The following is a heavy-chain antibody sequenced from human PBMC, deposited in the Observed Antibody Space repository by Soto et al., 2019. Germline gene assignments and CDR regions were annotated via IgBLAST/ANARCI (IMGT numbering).Heavy chain of an antibody. V-gene: IGHV4-30-4*01. J-gene: IGHJ1*01. CDR1: GGSISSGDYY. CDR3: ARTATAPPSYFQH. CDR2: IYYSGST. Sequence: SETLSLTCTVSGGSISSGDYYWSWIRQPPGKGLEWIGYIYYSGSTYYNPSLKSRVTISVDTSKNQFSLKLSSVTAADTAVYYCARTATAPPSYFQHWGQGTLVTVSS. D-gene: IGHD5-18*01.